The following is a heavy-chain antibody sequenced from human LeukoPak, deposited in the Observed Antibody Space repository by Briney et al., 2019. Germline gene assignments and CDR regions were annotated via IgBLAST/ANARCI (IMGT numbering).Heavy chain of an antibody. J-gene: IGHJ6*03. V-gene: IGHV3-48*03. Sequence: GGSLRLSCAASGFTFSNYEMNWVRQAPGKGLEWVSYISSSGSTIYYADSVKGRFTISRDNSKNTLYLQMNSLRAEDTAVYYCAKGASGNYMDVWGKGTTVTISS. CDR2: ISSSGSTI. CDR1: GFTFSNYE. D-gene: IGHD1-26*01. CDR3: AKGASGNYMDV.